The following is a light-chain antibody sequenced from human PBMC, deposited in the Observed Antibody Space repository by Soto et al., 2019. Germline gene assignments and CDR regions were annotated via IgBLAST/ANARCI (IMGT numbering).Light chain of an antibody. CDR1: QSIDSW. J-gene: IGKJ4*01. Sequence: EIQMTQSPSTLSASVGDRATITCRASQSIDSWLAWYQQKPGKAPNLLIYKTSNLENGVPSRFSGSGSGTEFSLTISSLQPDDFATYYCQQYKSFSLTFGGGTRVEVK. V-gene: IGKV1-5*03. CDR3: QQYKSFSLT. CDR2: KTS.